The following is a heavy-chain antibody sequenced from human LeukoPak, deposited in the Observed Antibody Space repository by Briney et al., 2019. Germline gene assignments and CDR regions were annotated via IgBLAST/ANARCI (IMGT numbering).Heavy chain of an antibody. D-gene: IGHD2-15*01. CDR3: ARVPPQPPTKRKLLTMEYDY. V-gene: IGHV1-18*01. CDR1: GYTFTSYG. Sequence: ASVKVSCKASGYTFTSYGISWVRQAPGQGLEWMGWISAYNGNTNYAQKLQGRVTMTTDTSTSTAYMELRSLRSDDTAVYYCARVPPQPPTKRKLLTMEYDYWGQGTLVTVSS. CDR2: ISAYNGNT. J-gene: IGHJ4*02.